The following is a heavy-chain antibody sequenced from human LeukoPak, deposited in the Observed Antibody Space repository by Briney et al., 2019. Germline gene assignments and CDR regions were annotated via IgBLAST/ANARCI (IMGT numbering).Heavy chain of an antibody. Sequence: GASVKVSCKASGFTFTSSAVQWVRLARGQRLEWIGWIVVGSGNTNYAQKFQERVTITRGMSTSTAYMELSSLRSEDTAVYYCAASLVVKYAFDIWGQGTMVTVSS. V-gene: IGHV1-58*01. CDR2: IVVGSGNT. CDR1: GFTFTSSA. CDR3: AASLVVKYAFDI. J-gene: IGHJ3*02. D-gene: IGHD2-15*01.